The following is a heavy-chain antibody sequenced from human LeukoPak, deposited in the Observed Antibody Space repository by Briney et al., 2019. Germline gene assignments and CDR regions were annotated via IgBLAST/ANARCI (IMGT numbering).Heavy chain of an antibody. CDR1: GGTFSSYA. CDR3: ARGRIVTGGHRY. Sequence: SVKVSCKASGGTFSSYAISWVRQAPGQGLEWMGRIIPIFGTANYAQKFQGRVTITADKSTSTAYMELSSLRSEDTAVYCCARGRIVTGGHRYWGQGTLVTVSS. CDR2: IIPIFGTA. D-gene: IGHD7-27*01. J-gene: IGHJ4*02. V-gene: IGHV1-69*06.